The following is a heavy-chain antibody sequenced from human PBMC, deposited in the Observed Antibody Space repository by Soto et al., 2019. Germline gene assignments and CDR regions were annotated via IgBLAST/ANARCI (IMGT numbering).Heavy chain of an antibody. CDR2: IIPILGIA. Sequence: SVKVSCQASGGTLRRNTLRWVRQDPEQGLEWMGRIIPILGIANYAQKFQGRVTITADKSTSTAYMELSSLRSEDTAVYYCARDIALDCSSTSCTGDAFDIWGQGTMVTVSS. D-gene: IGHD2-2*01. CDR1: GGTLRRNT. J-gene: IGHJ3*02. CDR3: ARDIALDCSSTSCTGDAFDI. V-gene: IGHV1-69*04.